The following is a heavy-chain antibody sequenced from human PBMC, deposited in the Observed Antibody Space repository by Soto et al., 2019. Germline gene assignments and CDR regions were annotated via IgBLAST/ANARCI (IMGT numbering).Heavy chain of an antibody. J-gene: IGHJ6*02. D-gene: IGHD3-3*01. Sequence: LRLSCAASGFTFSSYAMSWVRQAPGKGLEWVSAISGSGGSTYYADSVKGRFTISRDNTKNTLYLQMNSLRAEDTAVYYCAKATSIRFLEWLFFGPGMDVWGQGTTVTVSS. CDR1: GFTFSSYA. V-gene: IGHV3-23*01. CDR3: AKATSIRFLEWLFFGPGMDV. CDR2: ISGSGGST.